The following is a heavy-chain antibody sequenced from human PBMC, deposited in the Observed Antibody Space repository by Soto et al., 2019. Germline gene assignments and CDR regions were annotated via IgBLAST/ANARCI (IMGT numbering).Heavy chain of an antibody. J-gene: IGHJ6*02. V-gene: IGHV4-31*03. CDR3: ARDSAPPYYFFWSMSYYGMVF. CDR2: IYYSGST. CDR1: GGSISSGGYY. Sequence: SETLSLTCTVSGGSISSGGYYWRWIRQHPGKGMEWIGYIYYSGSTYYNPSLKSRVTISVDTSKNKFSLKLSSVTAADTAVYYCARDSAPPYYFFWSMSYYGMVFWCQGTTVSFS. D-gene: IGHD3-3*01.